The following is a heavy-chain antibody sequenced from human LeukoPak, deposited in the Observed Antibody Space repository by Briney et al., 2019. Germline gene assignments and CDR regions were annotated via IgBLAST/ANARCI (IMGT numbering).Heavy chain of an antibody. V-gene: IGHV4-61*02. D-gene: IGHD6-6*01. CDR2: IYTSGST. Sequence: SQTLSLTCAVSVGPISISGYYWSSVPQPTGRGLERVGRIYTSGSTNYNPSLKSRVTITGDTSKNQFSLKLSSVTAADTAVYYCARYMVYSITAQNYFDYWGQGTLVTVSS. CDR1: VGPISISGYY. CDR3: ARYMVYSITAQNYFDY. J-gene: IGHJ4*02.